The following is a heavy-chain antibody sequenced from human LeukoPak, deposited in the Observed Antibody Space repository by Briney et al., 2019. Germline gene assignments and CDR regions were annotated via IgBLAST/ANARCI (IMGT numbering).Heavy chain of an antibody. CDR2: INHSGST. J-gene: IGHJ4*02. V-gene: IGHV4-34*01. D-gene: IGHD2-21*02. CDR1: GGSFSGYY. CDR3: ARAPGKVTRRFDY. Sequence: SETLSLTCAVYGGSFSGYYWSWLRQPPGKGLEWIGEINHSGSTNYNPSLKSRVTISVDTSKNQFSLKLSPVTASDTAVYYCARAPGKVTRRFDYWGQGTLVTVSS.